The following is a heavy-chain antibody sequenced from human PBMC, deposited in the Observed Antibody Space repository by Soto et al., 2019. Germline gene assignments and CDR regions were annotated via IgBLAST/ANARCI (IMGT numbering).Heavy chain of an antibody. D-gene: IGHD7-27*01. Sequence: NPSETLSLTCNVSGGSVSSVKYFWSWIRQPPGKGLEWIAYIYNNGNTNYNPSLKSRATTSVDTSKNQCSLKLTSVTAADSAVYFCARTVMPVGNLAAFDHWGQGVLVTVSS. J-gene: IGHJ4*02. CDR1: GGSVSSVKYF. CDR2: IYNNGNT. CDR3: ARTVMPVGNLAAFDH. V-gene: IGHV4-61*01.